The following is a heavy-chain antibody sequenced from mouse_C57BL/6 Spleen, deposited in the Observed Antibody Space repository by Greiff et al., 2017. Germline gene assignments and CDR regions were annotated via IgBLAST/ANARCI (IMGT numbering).Heavy chain of an antibody. Sequence: VQLQQSGAELARPGASVKLSCKASGYTFTSYGISWVKQRTGQGLEWIGEIYPRSGNTYYNEKFKGKDTLTADKSSSTAYMELRSLTSEDSAVYFGASEDSSGYGYAMDYWGQGTSVTVSS. CDR1: GYTFTSYG. J-gene: IGHJ4*01. D-gene: IGHD3-2*02. CDR3: ASEDSSGYGYAMDY. CDR2: IYPRSGNT. V-gene: IGHV1-81*01.